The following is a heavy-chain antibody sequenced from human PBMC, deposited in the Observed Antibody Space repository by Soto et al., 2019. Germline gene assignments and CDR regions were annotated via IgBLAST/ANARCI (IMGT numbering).Heavy chain of an antibody. Sequence: ASVKVSCKASGGTFSSYSISWVRQAPGQGLEWMGGIIPIFGTANYAQKFQGRVTITADESTSTAYMELSSLRSEDTAVYYCGRVVIVRSGCYDERDFSNYYYGMDVWGQGTTVTVYS. CDR2: IIPIFGTA. D-gene: IGHD5-12*01. CDR3: GRVVIVRSGCYDERDFSNYYYGMDV. CDR1: GGTFSSYS. J-gene: IGHJ6*02. V-gene: IGHV1-69*13.